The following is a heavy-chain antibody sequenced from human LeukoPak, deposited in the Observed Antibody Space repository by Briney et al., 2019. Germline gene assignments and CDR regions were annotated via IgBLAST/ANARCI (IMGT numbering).Heavy chain of an antibody. CDR3: ARVRFYDTTGYSTSYHLDS. CDR2: THYSGTG. D-gene: IGHD3-22*01. CDR1: GGPIIASY. Sequence: PSETLTLTCAVSGGPIIASYWSWIRQPPGKGLEWIGYTHYSGTGNYNPSLKSRVTISIDTSKNRFSLRLTSVTAADTAVYYCARVRFYDTTGYSTSYHLDSWGQGALGSVSS. J-gene: IGHJ4*02. V-gene: IGHV4-59*01.